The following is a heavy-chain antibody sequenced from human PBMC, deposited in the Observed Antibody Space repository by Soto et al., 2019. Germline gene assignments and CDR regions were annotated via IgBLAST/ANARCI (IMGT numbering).Heavy chain of an antibody. Sequence: EVQLLESGGGLVQPGGSLRLSCAASGFTFSSYAMSWVRQAPGKGLEWVSAISGSGGSTYYADSVKGRFTISRDNSKNTLYLQMTSLRAEDTAVYYCAKDRLWFGESPPDYWGQGTLVTVSS. CDR1: GFTFSSYA. J-gene: IGHJ4*02. D-gene: IGHD3-10*01. CDR2: ISGSGGST. CDR3: AKDRLWFGESPPDY. V-gene: IGHV3-23*01.